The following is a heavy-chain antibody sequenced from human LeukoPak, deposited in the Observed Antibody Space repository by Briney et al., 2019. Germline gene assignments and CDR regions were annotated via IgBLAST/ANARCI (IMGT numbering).Heavy chain of an antibody. D-gene: IGHD2-8*02. Sequence: PSETLSLTCTVSGGPISSSSYYWGWIRQPPGKGLEWIGSIYYSGSTYYNPSLKSRVTISVDTSKNQFSLKLSSVTAADTAVYYCARGCTGGVWIPYYYYYYMDVWGKGTTVTVSS. CDR3: ARGCTGGVWIPYYYYYYMDV. CDR2: IYYSGST. V-gene: IGHV4-39*01. J-gene: IGHJ6*03. CDR1: GGPISSSSYY.